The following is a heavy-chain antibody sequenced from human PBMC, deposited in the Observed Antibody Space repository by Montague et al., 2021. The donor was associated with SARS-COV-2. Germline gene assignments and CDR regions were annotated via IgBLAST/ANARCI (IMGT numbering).Heavy chain of an antibody. CDR1: GGSFSGYY. CDR3: ARSGYSSSWYGFRSWFDP. D-gene: IGHD6-13*01. Sequence: SETLSLTCTVSGGSFSGYYWSWIRQPPGKGLEWIGEINHSGSTNYNPSLKSRVTISVDTSKNQFSLKLSSVTAADTAVYYCARSGYSSSWYGFRSWFDPWGQGTLVTVSS. CDR2: INHSGST. V-gene: IGHV4-34*01. J-gene: IGHJ5*02.